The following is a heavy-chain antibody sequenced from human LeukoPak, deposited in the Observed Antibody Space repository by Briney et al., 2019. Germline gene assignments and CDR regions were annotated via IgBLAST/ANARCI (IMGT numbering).Heavy chain of an antibody. V-gene: IGHV4-34*01. CDR2: INHSGST. Sequence: SETLSLTCAVYGGSFSGYYWNWIRQPPGKGLEWIGEINHSGSTNYNPSLKSRVTISVDTSKNQFSLKLSSVTAADTAVYYCARGSDRTIFGVVIIPRPVFDYWGQGTLVTVSS. CDR3: ARGSDRTIFGVVIIPRPVFDY. J-gene: IGHJ4*02. D-gene: IGHD3-3*01. CDR1: GGSFSGYY.